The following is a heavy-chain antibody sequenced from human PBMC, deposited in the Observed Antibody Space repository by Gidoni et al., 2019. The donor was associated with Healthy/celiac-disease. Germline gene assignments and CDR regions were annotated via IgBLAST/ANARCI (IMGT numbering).Heavy chain of an antibody. J-gene: IGHJ6*02. CDR3: ARDGIVTPLSGMDV. CDR1: GGSISSYY. D-gene: IGHD1-1*01. CDR2: IYYSGST. Sequence: QVQLQESGPGLVKPSETLSLTCTVSGGSISSYYWSWIRQPPGKGLEWIGYIYYSGSTNYNPSLKSRVTISVDTSKNQFSLKLSSVTAADTAVYYCARDGIVTPLSGMDVWGQGTTVTVSS. V-gene: IGHV4-59*01.